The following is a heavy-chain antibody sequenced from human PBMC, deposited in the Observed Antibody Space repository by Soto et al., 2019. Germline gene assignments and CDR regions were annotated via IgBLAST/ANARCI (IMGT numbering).Heavy chain of an antibody. CDR2: IHSGDRT. J-gene: IGHJ4*02. Sequence: EAQLVESGGSLVQPGGSLRLSCAASGFSVSSTYMSWVRQAPGKGLEWVSAIHSGDRTYYADSVKGRFTIARDNSKNTLYLQMNSLRAEDTAVYYCARDFYYGSGSYYPNWGQGTLVTVSS. D-gene: IGHD3-10*01. V-gene: IGHV3-66*01. CDR1: GFSVSSTY. CDR3: ARDFYYGSGSYYPN.